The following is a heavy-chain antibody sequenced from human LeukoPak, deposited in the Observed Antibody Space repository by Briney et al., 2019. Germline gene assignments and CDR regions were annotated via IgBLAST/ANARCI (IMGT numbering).Heavy chain of an antibody. CDR1: GFTFSDSY. CDR2: IKTDGSEK. J-gene: IGHJ5*01. CDR3: VRGGTYWTVS. Sequence: GGSLRLSCAASGFTFSDSYMSWVRQAPGKGLEWVATIKTDGSEKFHVESVNGRFTISRDNTKDSLFLQMNSLKVDDTAVYYCVRGGTYWTVSWGQGTLVTVSS. V-gene: IGHV3-7*01.